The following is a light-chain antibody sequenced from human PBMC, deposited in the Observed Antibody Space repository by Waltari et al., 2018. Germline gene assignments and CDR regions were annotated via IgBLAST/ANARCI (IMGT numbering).Light chain of an antibody. V-gene: IGLV2-14*03. CDR3: SSYSTSITPYV. Sequence: QSALTQPASVSGSPGQSITISCTGTSSDVGGYNHVSWYQQHPGKAPKLIIYDVSSRPSGVSNRFFGSKSGNTASLTIAGLQAGDEAVYFCSSYSTSITPYVFGTGTKVTVL. J-gene: IGLJ1*01. CDR1: SSDVGGYNH. CDR2: DVS.